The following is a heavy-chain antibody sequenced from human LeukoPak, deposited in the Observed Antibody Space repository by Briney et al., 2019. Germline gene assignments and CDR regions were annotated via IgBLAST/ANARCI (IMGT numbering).Heavy chain of an antibody. Sequence: PSETLSLTCTVSGVSISSSSYYWRWIRQPPGKGLEWIGYIYYSGSTNYNPSLKSRVTISVDTSKNQFSLKLSSVTAADTAVYYCARVVRGAFDYWGQGTLVTVSS. J-gene: IGHJ4*02. V-gene: IGHV4-61*01. D-gene: IGHD3-10*01. CDR2: IYYSGST. CDR1: GVSISSSSYY. CDR3: ARVVRGAFDY.